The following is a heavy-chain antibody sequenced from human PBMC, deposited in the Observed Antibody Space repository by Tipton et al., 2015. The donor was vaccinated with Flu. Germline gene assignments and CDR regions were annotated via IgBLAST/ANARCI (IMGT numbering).Heavy chain of an antibody. J-gene: IGHJ4*02. CDR3: ARLSYYDVDLKNFYFDH. D-gene: IGHD3-10*02. Sequence: TLSLTCIVSGDSITSTTYYWGWIRQPPGKGLEWIGSFYYTGDTYYKPPLKSRVTISVDTSKGQFSLKLRSVTAADTAVYYCARLSYYDVDLKNFYFDHWGQGALVTVSS. CDR1: GDSITSTTYY. V-gene: IGHV4-39*01. CDR2: FYYTGDT.